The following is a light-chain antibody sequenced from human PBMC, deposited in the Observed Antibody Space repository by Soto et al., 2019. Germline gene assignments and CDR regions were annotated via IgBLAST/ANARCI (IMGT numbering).Light chain of an antibody. V-gene: IGLV2-14*01. CDR3: TSYTGSSTLWV. CDR2: EVR. Sequence: QSALTQPASVSGSPGQSITISCTGTSSYNYVSWYQHHPGKAPKLIIYEVRNRPSGVSNRFSGSKSGNTASLTISGLQADDEADYYCTSYTGSSTLWVFGGGTKVTVL. J-gene: IGLJ3*02. CDR1: SSYNY.